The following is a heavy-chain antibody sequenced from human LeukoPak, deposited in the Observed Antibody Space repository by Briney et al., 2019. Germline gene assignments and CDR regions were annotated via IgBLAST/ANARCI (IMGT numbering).Heavy chain of an antibody. V-gene: IGHV4-39*07. Sequence: SETLSLTCTVSGGSISSSSYYWGWIRQPPGKGQERIGSIYYSGSTYYNPSLKSRVTISVDTSKNQFSLKLSSVTAADTAVYYCARAGLGNWGSAYYYMDVWGKGTTVTVSS. D-gene: IGHD7-27*01. CDR3: ARAGLGNWGSAYYYMDV. J-gene: IGHJ6*03. CDR1: GGSISSSSYY. CDR2: IYYSGST.